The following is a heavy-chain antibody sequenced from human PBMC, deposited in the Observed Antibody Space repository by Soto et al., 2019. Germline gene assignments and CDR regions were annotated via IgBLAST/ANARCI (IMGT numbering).Heavy chain of an antibody. D-gene: IGHD3-16*01. Sequence: GGSLRLSCAASGFSFSSSGMNWVRQAPGKWLEWVSSISYKSGYIYYADSVKGRFTISRDNAKNSLFLQMNTLRVEDTALYYCASQKGGAFDIWGQGTMVTVSS. CDR3: ASQKGGAFDI. J-gene: IGHJ3*02. V-gene: IGHV3-21*01. CDR2: ISYKSGYI. CDR1: GFSFSSSG.